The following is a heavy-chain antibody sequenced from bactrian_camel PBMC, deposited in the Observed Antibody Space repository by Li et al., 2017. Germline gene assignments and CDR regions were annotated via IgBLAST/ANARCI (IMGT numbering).Heavy chain of an antibody. J-gene: IGHJ4*01. V-gene: IGHV3S28*01. CDR1: AYAYSGTC. Sequence: QLVESGGGSVQAGVSLTLSCEASAYAYSGTCMGWFRQAPGKEREGVAARYTGDDKAYCADSVKGRFTISKDNAKKTLYLQMDSLKPEDTAMYYCAAAIRGTCSLAYQYNYWGQGTQVTVS. CDR2: RYTGDDKA. D-gene: IGHD1*01. CDR3: AAAIRGTCSLAYQYNY.